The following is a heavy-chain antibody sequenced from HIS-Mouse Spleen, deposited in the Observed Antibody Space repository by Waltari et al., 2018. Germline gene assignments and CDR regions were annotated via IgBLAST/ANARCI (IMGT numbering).Heavy chain of an antibody. D-gene: IGHD6-13*01. V-gene: IGHV4-39*07. CDR1: GGSISSSSYY. CDR2: IYYSGSP. J-gene: IGHJ2*01. Sequence: QLQLQESGPGLVKPSETLSLTCTVSGGSISSSSYYWGWIRQPPGKGLEWIGSIYYSGSPYYNPSLKSRVTISVDTSKNQFSLNLRSVTAADTAVYYCAREIPYSSSWYDWYFDLWGRGTLVTVSS. CDR3: AREIPYSSSWYDWYFDL.